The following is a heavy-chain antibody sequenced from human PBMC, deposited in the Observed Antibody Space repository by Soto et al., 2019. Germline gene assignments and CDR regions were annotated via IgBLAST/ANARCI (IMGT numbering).Heavy chain of an antibody. D-gene: IGHD2-2*01. J-gene: IGHJ4*02. Sequence: SETLSLTCAVYGGSFSGYYWSWIRQPPGKGLEWIGEINHSGSTNYNPSLKSRVTISVDTSKNQFSLKLSSVTAADTAVYYCARGGRRGEDIVVVPAAYDYWGQGTLVTVSS. V-gene: IGHV4-34*01. CDR3: ARGGRRGEDIVVVPAAYDY. CDR2: INHSGST. CDR1: GGSFSGYY.